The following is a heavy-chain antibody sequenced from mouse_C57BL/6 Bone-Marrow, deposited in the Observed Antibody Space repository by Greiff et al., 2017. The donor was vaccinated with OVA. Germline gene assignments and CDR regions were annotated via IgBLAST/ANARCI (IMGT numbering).Heavy chain of an antibody. J-gene: IGHJ2*01. CDR1: GYTFTSYW. CDR3: ARRDGYYVDY. D-gene: IGHD2-3*01. Sequence: QVQLQQPGAELVKPGASVKLSCKASGYTFTSYWVHWVKQRPGQGLEWIGMIHPNSGSTNYNEKFKSKATLTVDKSSSTAYMQLSSLTSEDSAVYYCARRDGYYVDYWGQGTTLTVSS. CDR2: IHPNSGST. V-gene: IGHV1-64*01.